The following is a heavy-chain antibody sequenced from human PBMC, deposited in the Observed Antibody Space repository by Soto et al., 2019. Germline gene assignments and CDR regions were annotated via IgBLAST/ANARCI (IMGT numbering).Heavy chain of an antibody. CDR1: GYTFTSYG. J-gene: IGHJ4*02. CDR2: ISAYNGNT. D-gene: IGHD2-2*01. CDR3: VRGGGIVVVPAAIDY. V-gene: IGHV1-18*01. Sequence: QVQLVQSGAEVKKPGASVKVSCKASGYTFTSYGISWVRQAPGQGLEWMGWISAYNGNTNYAQKLQGRVTMTTDTPTSTAYMGVRSLRSDDTAVYYCVRGGGIVVVPAAIDYWGQGTLVTVSS.